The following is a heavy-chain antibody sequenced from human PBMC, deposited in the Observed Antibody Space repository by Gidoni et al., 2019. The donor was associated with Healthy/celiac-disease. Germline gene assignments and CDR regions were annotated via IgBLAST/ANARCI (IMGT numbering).Heavy chain of an antibody. J-gene: IGHJ4*02. CDR3: TGYDYVWGSYREDY. V-gene: IGHV3-15*01. CDR2: IKSKTDGGTT. CDR1: AFTFSNAW. Sequence: EVQLVESGGGLVKPGGSLRRSLAASAFTFSNAWMSWVRQAPGKGLEWVGRIKSKTDGGTTDYAAPVKGRFTISRDDSKNTLYLQMNSLKTEDTAVYYCTGYDYVWGSYREDYWGQGTLVTVSS. D-gene: IGHD3-16*02.